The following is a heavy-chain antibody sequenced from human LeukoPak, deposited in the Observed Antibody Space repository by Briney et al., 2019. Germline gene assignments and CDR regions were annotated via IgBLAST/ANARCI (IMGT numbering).Heavy chain of an antibody. CDR3: AQGRYFDWLSKDYFDY. V-gene: IGHV3-23*01. D-gene: IGHD3-9*01. CDR1: GFTFSSYS. J-gene: IGHJ4*02. Sequence: GGSLRLSCAASGFTFSSYSMSWVRRAPGKGLEWVSVHTASGGRTYYADSVKGRFTISRDNSKNTLYLQMNSLRAEDTAVYYCAQGRYFDWLSKDYFDYWGQGTLVTVSS. CDR2: HTASGGRT.